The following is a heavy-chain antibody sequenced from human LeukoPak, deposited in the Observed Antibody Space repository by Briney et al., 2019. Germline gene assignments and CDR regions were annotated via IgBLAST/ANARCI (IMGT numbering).Heavy chain of an antibody. V-gene: IGHV4-61*01. CDR3: ARAGHYDFWSGYYYYYYGMDV. D-gene: IGHD3-3*01. J-gene: IGHJ6*02. Sequence: SETLSLTCTVSGGSVSSGSYYWSWIRQPPGKGLEWIGYIYYSGSTNYNPSLKSRVTISVDTSKNQFSLKLSSVTAADTAVYYCARAGHYDFWSGYYYYYYGMDVWGQGTTVTVSS. CDR1: GGSVSSGSYY. CDR2: IYYSGST.